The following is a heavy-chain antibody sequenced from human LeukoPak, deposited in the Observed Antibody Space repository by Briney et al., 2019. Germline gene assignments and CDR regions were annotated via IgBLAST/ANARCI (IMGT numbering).Heavy chain of an antibody. CDR3: ARVNPTNSGFYAY. J-gene: IGHJ4*02. CDR2: ISGSSSNT. D-gene: IGHD3-22*01. Sequence: GGSLRLSCAASGFTFSDYHMTWIRQAPGKGLEWVSYISGSSSNTNYADSVKGRFTISRDNAKNSLYLQMDSLRVEDTAVYYCARVNPTNSGFYAYWGQGTLVTVSS. CDR1: GFTFSDYH. V-gene: IGHV3-11*06.